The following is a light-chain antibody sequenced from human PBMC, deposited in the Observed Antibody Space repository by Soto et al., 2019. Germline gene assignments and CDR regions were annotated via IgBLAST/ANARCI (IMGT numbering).Light chain of an antibody. V-gene: IGKV3-11*01. CDR3: QQRSNWPLLT. J-gene: IGKJ4*01. CDR1: QSVSSY. CDR2: DAS. Sequence: EIVLTQSPATLSLSPGERATLSCRASQSVSSYLAWYQQKPGQAPRLLIYDASNRATGIPARFSGSGSGTDFPLTISSLETEDFAVYYCQQRSNWPLLTFGGGTKVEIK.